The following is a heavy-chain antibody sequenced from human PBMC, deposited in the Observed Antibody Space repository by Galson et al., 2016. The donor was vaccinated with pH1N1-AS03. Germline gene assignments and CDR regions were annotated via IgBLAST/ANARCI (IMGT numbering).Heavy chain of an antibody. J-gene: IGHJ4*02. CDR3: ARFEWSDSYCDF. Sequence: ETLSLTCDVSGYSISSGYYWGWIRQAPGKALEYIGNIYHTGRTYYNLSLKSRVTISRDTSKNQLSLKVRSVTAADTAVYYCARFEWSDSYCDFWGQGILVTVSS. V-gene: IGHV4-38-2*01. CDR1: GYSISSGYY. CDR2: IYHTGRT. D-gene: IGHD3-3*01.